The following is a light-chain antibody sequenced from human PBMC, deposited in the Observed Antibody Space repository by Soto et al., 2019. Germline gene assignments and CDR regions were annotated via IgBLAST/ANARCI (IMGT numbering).Light chain of an antibody. CDR1: QTLTTD. J-gene: IGKJ4*01. CDR2: AAS. Sequence: ILLTQSPATLSLSPGERATLSCRASQTLTTDFAWYQHKPGLPPRLLIYAASKSAPGIPARFSGSGSGTDFTLTIRSLEPEDFAVYYCQERSNWPRGTFGGGTKVEIK. V-gene: IGKV3-11*01. CDR3: QERSNWPRGT.